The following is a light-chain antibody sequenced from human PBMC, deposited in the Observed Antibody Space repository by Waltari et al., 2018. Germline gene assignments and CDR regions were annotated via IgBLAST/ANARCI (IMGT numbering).Light chain of an antibody. CDR2: DAS. CDR1: QSVSSY. Sequence: EIVLTQSPATLSLSPGERATLSCSASQSVSSYLAWYQQKPGQAPRLLIYDASNRATGIPARFSGSGSGTDFTLTISSLEPEDFALYYCQQRSKWPITFGQGTRLEIK. J-gene: IGKJ5*01. V-gene: IGKV3-11*01. CDR3: QQRSKWPIT.